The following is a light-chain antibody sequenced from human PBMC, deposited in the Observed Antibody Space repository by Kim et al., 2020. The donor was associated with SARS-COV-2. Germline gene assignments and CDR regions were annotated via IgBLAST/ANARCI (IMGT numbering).Light chain of an antibody. CDR1: ENIGSW. Sequence: ASVGDRVTITWRASENIGSWLAWSQQEPGKAPSLLIYSTATLHSGVPSRFSGSGSGTDFTLTVSSLQPEDSAVYYCQQLNGFPLTFGGGTKVDIK. J-gene: IGKJ4*01. V-gene: IGKV1-12*01. CDR3: QQLNGFPLT. CDR2: STA.